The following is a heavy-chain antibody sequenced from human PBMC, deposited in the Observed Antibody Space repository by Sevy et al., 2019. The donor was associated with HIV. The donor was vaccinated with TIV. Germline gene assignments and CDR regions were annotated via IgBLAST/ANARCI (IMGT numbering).Heavy chain of an antibody. Sequence: GGSLRLSCGASGFTFGSNWMHWVRQVPGKGLEWVSRISDDGRSTTYADSVRGRFTISRDNAKNTLYLQMNGLRADDTAVYYCARDSVTASGIVLYALDIWGQGTMVTVSS. CDR1: GFTFGSNW. CDR3: ARDSVTASGIVLYALDI. CDR2: ISDDGRST. D-gene: IGHD1-26*01. J-gene: IGHJ3*02. V-gene: IGHV3-74*01.